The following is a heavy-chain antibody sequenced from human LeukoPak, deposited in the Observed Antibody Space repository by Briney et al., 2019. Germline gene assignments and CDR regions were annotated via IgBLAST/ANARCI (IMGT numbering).Heavy chain of an antibody. Sequence: GASVKVSCKTSGFTFTNYGLSWVRQAPGQGLEWVGWISAYNGNTNYKQKLQGRVTMTTDTSTSTAYMELRSLRSDDTAVYFCAREGYFGSGIDYYYGMDVWGQGTKVTVSS. CDR3: AREGYFGSGIDYYYGMDV. CDR1: GFTFTNYG. V-gene: IGHV1-18*01. CDR2: ISAYNGNT. J-gene: IGHJ6*02. D-gene: IGHD3-10*01.